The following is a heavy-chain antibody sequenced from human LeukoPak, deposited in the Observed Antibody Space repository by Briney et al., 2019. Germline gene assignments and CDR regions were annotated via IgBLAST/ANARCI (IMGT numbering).Heavy chain of an antibody. CDR2: IFSGGGT. V-gene: IGHV3-66*02. Sequence: GGSLRLSCAASGFTVSNNYMSWVRQAPGKGLEWVSVIFSGGGTYYADSVKGRFTISRDNSKNTLYLQMNSLRPEDTAVYFCATWGVPGYFDYWGQGTLLTVSS. D-gene: IGHD3-10*01. CDR3: ATWGVPGYFDY. CDR1: GFTVSNNY. J-gene: IGHJ4*02.